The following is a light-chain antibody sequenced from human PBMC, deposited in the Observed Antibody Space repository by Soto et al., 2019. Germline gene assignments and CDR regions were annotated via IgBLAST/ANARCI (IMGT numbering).Light chain of an antibody. CDR2: WAS. J-gene: IGKJ2*01. V-gene: IGKV4-1*01. CDR3: QQYESTPPT. Sequence: DIVMTQSPDSLAVSLGERATINCKSSQSVLYSSNNKNYLAWYQQRPGQPPKLLIYWASTRESGVPDRFSGSGSGTDFTLTITILQAEDVAVYYCQQYESTPPTVGKGTKLEIK. CDR1: QSVLYSSNNKNY.